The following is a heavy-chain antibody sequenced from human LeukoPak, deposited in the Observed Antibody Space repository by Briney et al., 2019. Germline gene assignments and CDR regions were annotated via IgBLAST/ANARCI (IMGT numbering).Heavy chain of an antibody. V-gene: IGHV3-9*01. Sequence: GGSLRLSCAASGFTFDDYAMHWVRQAPGKGLEWVSGISWNSGSIGYADSVKGRFTISRDNAKNSLYLQMNSLRAEDTAVYYCASGGSWYISWGQGTLVTVSS. CDR1: GFTFDDYA. D-gene: IGHD6-13*01. CDR3: ASGGSWYIS. J-gene: IGHJ4*02. CDR2: ISWNSGSI.